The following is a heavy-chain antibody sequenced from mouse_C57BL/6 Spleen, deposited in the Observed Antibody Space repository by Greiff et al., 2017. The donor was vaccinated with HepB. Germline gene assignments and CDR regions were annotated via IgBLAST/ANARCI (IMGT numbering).Heavy chain of an antibody. CDR3: ARSISYDAPSLTLYAMDY. Sequence: EVQLQQSGPELVKPGASVKISCKASGYTFTDYYMNWVKQSHGKSLEWIGDINPNNGGTSYNQKFKGKATLTVDKSSSTAYMELRSLTSEDSAVYYCARSISYDAPSLTLYAMDYWGQGTSVTVSS. V-gene: IGHV1-26*01. CDR1: GYTFTDYY. CDR2: INPNNGGT. J-gene: IGHJ4*01. D-gene: IGHD2-12*01.